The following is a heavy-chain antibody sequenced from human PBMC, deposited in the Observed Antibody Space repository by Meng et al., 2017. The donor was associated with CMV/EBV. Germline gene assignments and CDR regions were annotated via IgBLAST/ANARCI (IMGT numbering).Heavy chain of an antibody. CDR1: GVSFSGYY. V-gene: IGHV4-34*01. CDR2: INHSGST. J-gene: IGHJ4*02. D-gene: IGHD2-2*01. CDR3: AKARSSTSYRTYYFDY. Sequence: SETLSLTCAVSGVSFSGYYWSWIRQPPGKGLEWIGEINHSGSTDYNPSLTSRVTISVDTSKNQFSLKLSSVTAADTAVYYCAKARSSTSYRTYYFDYWGQGTLVTVSS.